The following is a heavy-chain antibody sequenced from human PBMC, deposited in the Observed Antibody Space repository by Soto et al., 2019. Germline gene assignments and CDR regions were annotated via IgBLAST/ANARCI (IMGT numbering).Heavy chain of an antibody. CDR2: IGESGTPT. J-gene: IGHJ6*02. CDR1: GFTFSSYA. D-gene: IGHD2-2*01. Sequence: EVQLLESGGGLVQPGGSLRLSCAASGFTFSSYAMKWVRQAPGKGLEWVSLIGESGTPTYYADSVKGRFTISRDKSGNALCLEMYSLRAEDTVVYYFASYIPGVRYYVMDVCGQGTTVTVSS. CDR3: ASYIPGVRYYVMDV. V-gene: IGHV3-23*01.